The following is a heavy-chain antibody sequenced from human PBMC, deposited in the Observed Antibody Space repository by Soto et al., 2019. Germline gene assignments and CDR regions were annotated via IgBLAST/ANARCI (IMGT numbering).Heavy chain of an antibody. V-gene: IGHV3-23*01. CDR3: VKGGIPVMVVVVPDFDY. J-gene: IGHJ4*02. D-gene: IGHD3-22*01. CDR1: GFTFSSYA. CDR2: ISGSGATT. Sequence: PGGSLRLSCAASGFTFSSYAMSWVRQAPGKGLEWVSVISGSGATTYYADSVKGRFTISRDNSKNTLYLQVNSLRAEDTAVYYCVKGGIPVMVVVVPDFDYWGQGILVTVSS.